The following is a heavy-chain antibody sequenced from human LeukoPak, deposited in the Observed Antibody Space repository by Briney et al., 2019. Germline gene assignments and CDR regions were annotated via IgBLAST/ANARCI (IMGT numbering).Heavy chain of an antibody. CDR3: ARGGNSSGWYFDWFDP. CDR2: TYYRSKWYN. V-gene: IGHV6-1*01. J-gene: IGHJ5*02. CDR1: GDSFSSNSAA. D-gene: IGHD6-19*01. Sequence: SQTLSLTCAISGDSFSSNSAAWNWIRQSPSRGLEWLGRTYYRSKWYNDYAVFVKSRITINPDTSKNQFSLQLNSVTPEDTAVYYCARGGNSSGWYFDWFDPWGQGTLVTVSS.